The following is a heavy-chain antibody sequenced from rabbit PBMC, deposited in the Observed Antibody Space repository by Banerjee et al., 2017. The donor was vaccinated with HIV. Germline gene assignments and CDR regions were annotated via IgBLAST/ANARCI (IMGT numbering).Heavy chain of an antibody. CDR1: GFDFSNYG. CDR3: ARDLAGVIGWNFSL. D-gene: IGHD4-1*01. J-gene: IGHJ4*01. CDR2: ITYGGSA. Sequence: QEQLVESGGGLVQPGGSLKLSCKASGFDFSNYGVSWVRQAPGKGLEWIGYITYGGSAYYASWATGRFTISKTSSTTVTLQMTSLTAADTATYFCARDLAGVIGWNFSLWGPGTLVTV. V-gene: IGHV1S39*01.